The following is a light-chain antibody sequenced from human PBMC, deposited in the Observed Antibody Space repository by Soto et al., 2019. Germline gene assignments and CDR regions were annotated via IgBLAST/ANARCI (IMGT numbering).Light chain of an antibody. CDR2: AAS. J-gene: IGKJ4*01. CDR1: QGISSF. Sequence: DIQLTQSPSFLSASVGDRVTITCRASQGISSFLAWYQQKPGKAPKLLIYAASTLQSGVPSRFSGSGSGTEFTLTFSSLQTEDLATYFCQQLNSYPLTFGGGTKVEI. V-gene: IGKV1-9*01. CDR3: QQLNSYPLT.